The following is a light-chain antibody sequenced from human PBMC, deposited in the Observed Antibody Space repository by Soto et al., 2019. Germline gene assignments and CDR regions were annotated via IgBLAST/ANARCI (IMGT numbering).Light chain of an antibody. CDR2: GAS. J-gene: IGKJ4*01. CDR3: QQYGSSPLT. CDR1: QSVSSSY. Sequence: EIVLTQSPGTLSLSPGERATLSCRASQSVSSSYLAWYQQKPGQAPRLLIYGASSMATGIPDRISGSGSGTDFTLTISRLEPEDFAVYYCQQYGSSPLTFGGGTKVEIK. V-gene: IGKV3-20*01.